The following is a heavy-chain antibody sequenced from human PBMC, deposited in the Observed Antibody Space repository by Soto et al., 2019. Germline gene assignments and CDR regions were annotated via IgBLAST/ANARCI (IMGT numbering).Heavy chain of an antibody. D-gene: IGHD2-21*02. V-gene: IGHV1-69*06. J-gene: IGHJ3*02. CDR3: ARGTTCGGDCYLYAFDI. CDR2: IIPIFCTA. Sequence: SVKVSCKASGGTFSSYAISWVRQAPGQGLEWMGGIIPIFCTANYAQKFEGRVTITAVKSTSTAYMELSSPRSEDTAVYYCARGTTCGGDCYLYAFDIWRPGTMVTVS. CDR1: GGTFSSYA.